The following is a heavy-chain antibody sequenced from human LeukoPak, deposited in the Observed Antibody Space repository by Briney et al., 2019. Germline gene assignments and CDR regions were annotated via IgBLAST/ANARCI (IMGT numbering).Heavy chain of an antibody. CDR2: INANTGNP. D-gene: IGHD1-26*01. J-gene: IGHJ4*02. V-gene: IGHV7-4-1*02. CDR1: GYTCTSYA. Sequence: ASVKVSCKASGYTCTSYAMNWVRQAPGQGFEWMGWINANTGNPTYAQGFTGRFVFSLDTSVSTAYLQISSLKAEDTAVYYCARDARPKVGAGLFDYWGQGTLVTVSS. CDR3: ARDARPKVGAGLFDY.